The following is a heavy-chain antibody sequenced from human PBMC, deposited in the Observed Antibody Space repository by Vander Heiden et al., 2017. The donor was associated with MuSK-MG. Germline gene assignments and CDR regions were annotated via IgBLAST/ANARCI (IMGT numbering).Heavy chain of an antibody. CDR2: IWYDGSNK. CDR1: GFPFRSYG. V-gene: IGHV3-33*01. J-gene: IGHJ5*01. CDR3: SRGYGWFDP. Sequence: QVQLVESGGGVVQPGRSLRLSCAASGFPFRSYGMHWVRQAPGKGLEWVAVIWYDGSNKYYADSVKGRFTISRDNSKNTLYLQMNSLRAEDTAVYYCSRGYGWFDPWGQGTLVTVSS. D-gene: IGHD5-18*01.